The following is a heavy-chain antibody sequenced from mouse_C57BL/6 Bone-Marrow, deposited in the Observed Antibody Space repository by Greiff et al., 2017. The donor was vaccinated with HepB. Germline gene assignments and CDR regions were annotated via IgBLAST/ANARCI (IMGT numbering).Heavy chain of an antibody. CDR3: ARDGWNV. J-gene: IGHJ1*03. CDR1: GFTFSDYY. CDR2: ISNGGGST. D-gene: IGHD2-3*01. V-gene: IGHV5-12*01. Sequence: EVKLVESGGGLVQPGGSLKLSCAASGFTFSDYYMYWVRQTPGKRLEWVAYISNGGGSTYYPDTVKGRFTISRDNAKNTLYLQMSRLKSEDTAMYYCARDGWNVWGTGTTVTVSS.